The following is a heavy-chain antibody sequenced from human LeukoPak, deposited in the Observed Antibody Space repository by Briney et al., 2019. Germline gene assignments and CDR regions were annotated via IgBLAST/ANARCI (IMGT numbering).Heavy chain of an antibody. J-gene: IGHJ3*02. CDR2: ISWNSGSI. D-gene: IGHD6-13*01. CDR3: ARDISSSRGAFDI. CDR1: GFTFDDYA. Sequence: GGSLRLSCAASGFTFDDYAMHWVRQAPGKGLEWVSGISWNSGSIGYADSVKGRFTISRDNAKNSLYLQMNSLRAEDTALCYCARDISSSRGAFDIWGQGTMVTVSS. V-gene: IGHV3-9*01.